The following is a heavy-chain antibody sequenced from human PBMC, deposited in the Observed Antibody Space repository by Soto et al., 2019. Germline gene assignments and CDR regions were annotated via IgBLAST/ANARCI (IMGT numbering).Heavy chain of an antibody. CDR1: GYTFTSYG. Sequence: ASVKVSCKAFGYTFTSYGISWVRQAPRQGLEWMGWISAYNGNTNYAQKLQGRVTMTTDTSTSTAYMELRSLRSDDTAVYYCAGDGGTISSSTLTIDYWGQGTLVTVSS. D-gene: IGHD2-2*01. CDR2: ISAYNGNT. V-gene: IGHV1-18*01. J-gene: IGHJ4*02. CDR3: AGDGGTISSSTLTIDY.